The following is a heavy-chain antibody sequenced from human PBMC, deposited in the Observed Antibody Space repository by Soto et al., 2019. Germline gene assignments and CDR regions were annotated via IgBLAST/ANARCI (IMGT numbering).Heavy chain of an antibody. J-gene: IGHJ4*02. V-gene: IGHV4-39*01. CDR2: IYYSGST. D-gene: IGHD3-3*01. Sequence: QLQLQESGPGLVKPSETLSLTCTVSGGSISSSSYYWGWIRQPPGKGLEWIGSIYYSGSTYYNPSLESRVTISVDTSKNQFSLKLSSVTAADTAVYYCARRIVTIFGTYYFDYWGQGTLVTVSS. CDR1: GGSISSSSYY. CDR3: ARRIVTIFGTYYFDY.